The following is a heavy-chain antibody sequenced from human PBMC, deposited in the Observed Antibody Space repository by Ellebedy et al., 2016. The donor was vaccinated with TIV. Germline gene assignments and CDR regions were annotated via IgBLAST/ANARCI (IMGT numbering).Heavy chain of an antibody. CDR2: INPSGGTT. V-gene: IGHV1-46*01. CDR1: GYTFTNYY. CDR3: ARVSRWEAFDI. D-gene: IGHD1-26*01. Sequence: ASVKVSXXASGYTFTNYYMQWVRQAPGQGLEWMGIINPSGGTTGYAQKFQGRVTMTSDTSTSTVYMELSSLRSEDTAVYYCARVSRWEAFDIWGQGTMVTVSS. J-gene: IGHJ3*02.